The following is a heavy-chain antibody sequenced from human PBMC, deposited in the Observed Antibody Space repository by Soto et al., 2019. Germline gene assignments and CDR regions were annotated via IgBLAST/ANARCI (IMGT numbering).Heavy chain of an antibody. V-gene: IGHV3-23*01. D-gene: IGHD6-13*01. CDR2: ISGSGGST. J-gene: IGHJ6*02. CDR3: ARDPMQQLVRNYYYGMDV. Sequence: EVQLLESGGGLVQPGGSLRLSCAASGFTFSSYAMSWVRQAPGKGLEWVSAISGSGGSTYYADSVKGRFTISRDNAKNSLYLQMNSLRAEDTAVYYCARDPMQQLVRNYYYGMDVWGQGTTVTVSS. CDR1: GFTFSSYA.